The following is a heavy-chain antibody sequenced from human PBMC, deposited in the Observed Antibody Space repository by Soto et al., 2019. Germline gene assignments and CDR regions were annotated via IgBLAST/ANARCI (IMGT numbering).Heavy chain of an antibody. CDR1: SGSVSXGCYY. Sequence: SETMSLTWSVYSGSVSXGCYYWSWLRQTPGKGLEWFGYIYYSGSTNYNLSLKSRVTISVETPQNPFTLKLRSVTAAHTAALYCARESPLIFGEVNSPPENGMDVGGQGTAVTV. D-gene: IGHD3-3*01. CDR3: ARESPLIFGEVNSPPENGMDV. CDR2: IYYSGST. V-gene: IGHV4-61*01. J-gene: IGHJ6*02.